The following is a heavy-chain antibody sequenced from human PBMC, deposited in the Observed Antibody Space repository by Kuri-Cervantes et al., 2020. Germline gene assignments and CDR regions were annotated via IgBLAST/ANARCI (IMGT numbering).Heavy chain of an antibody. Sequence: GESLKISCAASGFTFSSYGMHWVRQAPGKGLEWVSYISSNIIYYADSVKGRFTISRDNAKNSLYLQMNSLRAEDTAVYYCARVLYLDVWGKGTTVTVSS. CDR3: ARVLYLDV. J-gene: IGHJ6*04. D-gene: IGHD2-8*01. CDR1: GFTFSSYG. CDR2: ISSNII. V-gene: IGHV3-48*04.